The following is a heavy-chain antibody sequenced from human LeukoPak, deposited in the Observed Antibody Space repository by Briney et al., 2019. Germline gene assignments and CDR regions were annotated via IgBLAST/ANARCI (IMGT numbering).Heavy chain of an antibody. J-gene: IGHJ4*02. CDR3: TSPTWEPPFFDY. D-gene: IGHD1-26*01. Sequence: GGSLRLSCAASGFTFSNAWMSWVRQAPGKGLEWVGRIKSKTDGGTTDYAAPVKGRFTISRDESKNTLYLQMNSLKTEDTAVYYCTSPTWEPPFFDYWGQGTLVTVSS. CDR1: GFTFSNAW. CDR2: IKSKTDGGTT. V-gene: IGHV3-15*01.